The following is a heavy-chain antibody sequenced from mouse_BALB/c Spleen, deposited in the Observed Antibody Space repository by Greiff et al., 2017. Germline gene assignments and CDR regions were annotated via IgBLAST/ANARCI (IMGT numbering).Heavy chain of an antibody. CDR3: ASRGDYYGSSYAMDY. CDR2: IDPANGNT. CDR1: GFNIKDTY. Sequence: VQLQQSGAELVKPGASVKLSCTASGFNIKDTYMHWVKQRPEQGLEWIGRIDPANGNTKYDPKFQGKATITADTSSNTAYLQLSSLTSEDTAVYYCASRGDYYGSSYAMDYWGQGTSVTVSS. J-gene: IGHJ4*01. V-gene: IGHV14-3*02. D-gene: IGHD1-1*01.